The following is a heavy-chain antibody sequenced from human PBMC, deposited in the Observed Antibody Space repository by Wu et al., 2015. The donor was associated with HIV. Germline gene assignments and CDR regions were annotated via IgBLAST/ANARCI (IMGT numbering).Heavy chain of an antibody. V-gene: IGHV1-2*02. J-gene: IGHJ5*02. CDR2: INPNSGGT. CDR1: GYTFTGYY. D-gene: IGHD5-12*01. Sequence: QMQLVQSGAEVKKPGATLKVSCKASGYTFTGYYMHWVRQAPGQGLEWMGWINPNSGGTNYAQKFQGRVTMTRDTSISTAYMELSRLRSDDTAVYYCARDRGYSGYDYPYNWFDPWGQGTLVTVSS. CDR3: ARDRGYSGYDYPYNWFDP.